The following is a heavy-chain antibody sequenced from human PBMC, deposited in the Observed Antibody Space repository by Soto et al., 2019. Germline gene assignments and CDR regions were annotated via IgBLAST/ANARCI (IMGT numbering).Heavy chain of an antibody. D-gene: IGHD1-26*01. CDR2: IYPGDSDT. CDR1: GYSFTSYW. Sequence: GESLKISCKGSGYSFTSYWIGWVRQMPGKGLEWMGIIYPGDSDTRYSPSFQGQVTISADKSISTAYLQWSSLKASDTAMYYCATSTGGYTYYYYGMDVWGQGTTVIVSS. J-gene: IGHJ6*02. V-gene: IGHV5-51*01. CDR3: ATSTGGYTYYYYGMDV.